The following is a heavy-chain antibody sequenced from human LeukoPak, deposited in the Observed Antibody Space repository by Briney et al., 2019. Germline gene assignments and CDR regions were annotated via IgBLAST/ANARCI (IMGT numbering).Heavy chain of an antibody. CDR1: GFTFSNYE. CDR2: ISSSATNI. CDR3: AKEGSYDALDI. D-gene: IGHD1-26*01. Sequence: PGGSLRLSCAASGFTFSNYEMNWVRLAPGKGLEWVSHISSSATNIYYADSVKGRFTISRDNAKNSLYLQTNSLRAEDTAVYYCAKEGSYDALDIWGQGTMVTVSS. J-gene: IGHJ3*02. V-gene: IGHV3-48*03.